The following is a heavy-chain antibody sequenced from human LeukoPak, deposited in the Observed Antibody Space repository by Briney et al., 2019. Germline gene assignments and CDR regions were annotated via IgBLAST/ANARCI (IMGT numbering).Heavy chain of an antibody. D-gene: IGHD3-22*01. CDR1: GFTFSDYY. Sequence: GGSLRLSCAASGFTFSDYYMSWIRQAPGKGLGWVSYISSSGSTIYYADSVKGRFTISRDNAKNSLYLQMNSLRAEDTAVYYCARAITYYDSSGYSRRADAFDIWGQGTMVTVSS. CDR2: ISSSGSTI. V-gene: IGHV3-11*01. J-gene: IGHJ3*02. CDR3: ARAITYYDSSGYSRRADAFDI.